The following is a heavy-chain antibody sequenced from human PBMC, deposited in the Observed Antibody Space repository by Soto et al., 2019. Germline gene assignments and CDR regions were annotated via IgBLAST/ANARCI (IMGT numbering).Heavy chain of an antibody. CDR3: ARDLEYSRPRWFDP. D-gene: IGHD6-6*01. CDR1: GGSISSYY. CDR2: IYTSGST. J-gene: IGHJ5*02. Sequence: PSETLSLTCTVSGGSISSYYWSWIRQPAGKGLEWIGRIYTSGSTNYNPSLKSRVTMSVDTSKNQFSLKLSSVTAADTAVYYCARDLEYSRPRWFDPWGQGTLVTLL. V-gene: IGHV4-4*07.